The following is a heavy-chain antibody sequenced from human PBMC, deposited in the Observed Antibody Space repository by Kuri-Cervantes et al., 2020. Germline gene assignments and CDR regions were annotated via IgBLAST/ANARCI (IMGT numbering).Heavy chain of an antibody. Sequence: GSLRLSCAVYGGSFSGSYWSWIRQPPGKGLEWIGEINHSGSTYYNPSLKSRVTISVDTSKNQFSLKLSSVTAADTAVYYCARRPYYYDSSGLDYWGQGTLVTVSS. CDR2: INHSGST. J-gene: IGHJ4*02. CDR3: ARRPYYYDSSGLDY. V-gene: IGHV4-34*01. D-gene: IGHD3-22*01. CDR1: GGSFSGSY.